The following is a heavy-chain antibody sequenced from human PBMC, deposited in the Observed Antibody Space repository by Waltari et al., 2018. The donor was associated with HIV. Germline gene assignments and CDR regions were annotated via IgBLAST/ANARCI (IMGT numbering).Heavy chain of an antibody. CDR1: GYTFTSYG. Sequence: QVQLVPSGAEVKKPGASVKVPCKAAGYTFTSYGINWVRQAPGQGLEWMGWISGYIGNTDYAQKFQGRVTLTTDTSTSTADMELRSLRSDDTAVYYWARDLQTGTKTVWGQGTLVTVSS. J-gene: IGHJ4*02. CDR3: ARDLQTGTKTV. CDR2: ISGYIGNT. D-gene: IGHD1-7*01. V-gene: IGHV1-18*01.